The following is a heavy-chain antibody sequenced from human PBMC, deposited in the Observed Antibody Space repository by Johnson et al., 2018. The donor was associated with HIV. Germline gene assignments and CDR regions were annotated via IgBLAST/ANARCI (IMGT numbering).Heavy chain of an antibody. CDR1: GFTFSNYG. D-gene: IGHD5-12*01. V-gene: IGHV3-30*02. CDR2: IRYDGSNK. J-gene: IGHJ3*02. Sequence: QVQLVESGGGSVQPGRSLRLSCAASGFTFSNYGMHWVRQAPGKGLEWVAFIRYDGSNKYYADSVKGRFTISRDNSKNTLYLQMNSLRAEDTAVYYCAREGALVAYDAFDIWGQGTMVTVSS. CDR3: AREGALVAYDAFDI.